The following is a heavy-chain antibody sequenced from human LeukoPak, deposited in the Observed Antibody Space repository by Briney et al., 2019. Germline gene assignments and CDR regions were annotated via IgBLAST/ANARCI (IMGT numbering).Heavy chain of an antibody. V-gene: IGHV4-59*01. Sequence: SETLSLTCTVSGGSISSYYWSWIRQPPGKGLEWIGYIYYSGSTNYNPSLKSRVTISVDTSKNQFSLKLSSVTAADTAVYYCARDFGGYSYGTFDYWGQGTLVTVSP. D-gene: IGHD5-18*01. CDR1: GGSISSYY. CDR2: IYYSGST. CDR3: ARDFGGYSYGTFDY. J-gene: IGHJ4*02.